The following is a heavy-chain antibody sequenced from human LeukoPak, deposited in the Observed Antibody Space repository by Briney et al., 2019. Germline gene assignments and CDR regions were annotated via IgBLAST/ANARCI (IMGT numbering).Heavy chain of an antibody. CDR2: IGSSSSYI. J-gene: IGHJ4*02. CDR3: ARGEVLLWFGESLGY. V-gene: IGHV3-21*01. CDR1: GFTFSSYS. Sequence: GGSLRLSCAASGFTFSSYSMNWVRQAPGKGLEWVSSIGSSSSYIYYADSVKGRFTISRDNAKNSLYLQMNSLRAEDTAVYYCARGEVLLWFGESLGYWGQGTLVTVSS. D-gene: IGHD3-10*01.